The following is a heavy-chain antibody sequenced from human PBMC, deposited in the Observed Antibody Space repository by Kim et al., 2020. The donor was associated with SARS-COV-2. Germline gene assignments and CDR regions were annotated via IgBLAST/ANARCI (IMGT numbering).Heavy chain of an antibody. CDR2: IKSKTDGGTT. V-gene: IGHV3-15*01. Sequence: GGSLRLSCAASGFTFSNAWMSGVRQAPGKGLEWVGRIKSKTDGGTTDYAAPVKGRFTISRDDSKNTLYLQMNSLKTEDTAVYYCTTGRYYYDSSGYYQFDYWGQGTLVTVSS. D-gene: IGHD3-22*01. CDR1: GFTFSNAW. J-gene: IGHJ4*02. CDR3: TTGRYYYDSSGYYQFDY.